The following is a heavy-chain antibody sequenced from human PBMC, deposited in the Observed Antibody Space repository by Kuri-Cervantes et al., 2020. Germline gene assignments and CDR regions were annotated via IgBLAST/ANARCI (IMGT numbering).Heavy chain of an antibody. Sequence: SETLSLTCTVSGGSISSGDYYWSWIRQPPGKGLEWIGYIYYSGSTYYNPSLKSRVTISVDTSKNQFSLKLSSVTAADTAVYYCASLPGRSVVDVWGQGTTVTVSS. CDR2: IYYSGST. CDR3: ASLPGRSVVDV. CDR1: GGSISSGDYY. J-gene: IGHJ6*02. D-gene: IGHD3-16*02. V-gene: IGHV4-30-4*01.